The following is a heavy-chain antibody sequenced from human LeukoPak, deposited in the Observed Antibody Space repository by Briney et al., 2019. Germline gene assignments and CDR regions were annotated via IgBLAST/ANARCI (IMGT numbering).Heavy chain of an antibody. V-gene: IGHV1-46*01. J-gene: IGHJ5*02. CDR2: INPSGGST. CDR3: ARAPYDSSGYYLRFDP. Sequence: ASVKVSCKASGYTFTSYYMHWVRQAPGQGLEWMGIINPSGGSTSYAQKFQGRVTMTRDTSTSTVYMELSSLRSEDTAVYYCARAPYDSSGYYLRFDPWGQGTLVTVSS. D-gene: IGHD3-22*01. CDR1: GYTFTSYY.